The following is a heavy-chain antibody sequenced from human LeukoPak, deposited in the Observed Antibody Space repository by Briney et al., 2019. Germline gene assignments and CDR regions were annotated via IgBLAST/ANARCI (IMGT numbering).Heavy chain of an antibody. D-gene: IGHD6-13*01. V-gene: IGHV1-69*01. CDR1: GGTFSSYA. J-gene: IGHJ6*02. Sequence: SVKVSCKASGGTFSSYAISWVRQAPGQGLEWMGGIIPIFGTANYAQKFQGRVTITADESTSTAYMELSSLRSEDTAVYYCARGQQLVHGELLYYYYDMDVWGQGTTVTVSS. CDR2: IIPIFGTA. CDR3: ARGQQLVHGELLYYYYDMDV.